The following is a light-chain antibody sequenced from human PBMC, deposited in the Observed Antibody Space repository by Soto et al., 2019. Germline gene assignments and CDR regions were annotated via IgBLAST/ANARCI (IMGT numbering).Light chain of an antibody. CDR1: QSVRSS. V-gene: IGKV3-11*01. J-gene: IGKJ4*01. CDR2: DAS. Sequence: EFVLTQSPATLSLSPGERATPSCRASQSVRSSLAWYQQKPGQAPRLLIYDASNRATGIPARFSGSGSGTGFTLTIGSREPEDFAVYYGQQRSSWLLTFGGGTKVEIK. CDR3: QQRSSWLLT.